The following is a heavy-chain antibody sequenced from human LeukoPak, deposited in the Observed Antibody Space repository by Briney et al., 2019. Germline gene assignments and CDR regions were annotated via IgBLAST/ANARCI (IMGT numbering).Heavy chain of an antibody. D-gene: IGHD6-19*01. J-gene: IGHJ4*02. CDR1: GGSFTIYY. CDR2: IYYSGST. V-gene: IGHV4-39*01. CDR3: ATSGWYLLPGVY. Sequence: KPSETLSLTCTVSGGSFTIYYWGWIRQPPGKGLEWIGSIYYSGSTYYNPSLESRVTISVDTSKNQFSLKLSSVTAADTAVYYCATSGWYLLPGVYWGQGTLVTVSS.